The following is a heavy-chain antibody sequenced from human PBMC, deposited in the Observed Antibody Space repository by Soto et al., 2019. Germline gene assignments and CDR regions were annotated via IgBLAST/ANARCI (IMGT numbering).Heavy chain of an antibody. Sequence: SVKVSCKASGGSFGNYAINWVRQAPGQGLEWMGGIIPIFATVNYAQNFQGRVTITADESTSTAYMELSSLRSEDTAVYYCARDSPIGSAFSGHDDIDSWGQGTLVTVSS. CDR2: IIPIFATV. CDR1: GGSFGNYA. CDR3: ARDSPIGSAFSGHDDIDS. V-gene: IGHV1-69*13. J-gene: IGHJ4*02. D-gene: IGHD5-12*01.